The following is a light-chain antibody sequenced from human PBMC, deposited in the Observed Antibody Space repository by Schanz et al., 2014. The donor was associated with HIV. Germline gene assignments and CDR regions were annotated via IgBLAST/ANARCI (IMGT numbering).Light chain of an antibody. V-gene: IGLV1-44*01. Sequence: QSVLTQPPSASGTPGQRVTISCSGSSSNIRINTVNWYQQFPGTAPKLLIYSNSRRPSGIPDRFSGSKSGSSATLGITGLQTGDEADYYCAAWDNSLSAVVFGGGTKLTVL. CDR1: SSNIRINT. J-gene: IGLJ2*01. CDR2: SNS. CDR3: AAWDNSLSAVV.